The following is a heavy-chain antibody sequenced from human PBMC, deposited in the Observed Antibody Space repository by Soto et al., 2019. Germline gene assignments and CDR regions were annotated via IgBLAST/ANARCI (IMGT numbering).Heavy chain of an antibody. V-gene: IGHV4-4*02. J-gene: IGHJ4*02. D-gene: IGHD5-18*01. CDR2: IDHSGNT. CDR3: ARRYGSCFDY. CDR1: GGSISSSNW. Sequence: SETLSLTCAVSGGSISSSNWWSWVRQPPGKGLEWIGEIDHSGNTNYNPSLKSRVTISVDTSKNQFSLKLSSVTAADTAVYYCARRYGSCFDYWGQGTLVTVSS.